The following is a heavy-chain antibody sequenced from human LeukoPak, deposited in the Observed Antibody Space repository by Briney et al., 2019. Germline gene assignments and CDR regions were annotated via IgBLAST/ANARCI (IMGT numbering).Heavy chain of an antibody. CDR2: INPNSGGT. V-gene: IGHV1-2*02. J-gene: IGHJ4*02. D-gene: IGHD3-10*01. CDR1: GYTFTGYY. CDR3: ARVGEYGSGSYLLY. Sequence: GASVKVSCKASGYTFTGYYIHWVRQAPGQGLEWMGWINPNSGGTNYAQKFQGRVTMTRDTSISTAYMELSRLRSDDTAVYYCARVGEYGSGSYLLYRGQGTLVTVSS.